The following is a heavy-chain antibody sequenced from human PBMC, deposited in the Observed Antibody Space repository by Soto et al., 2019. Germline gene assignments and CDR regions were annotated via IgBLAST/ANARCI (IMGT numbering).Heavy chain of an antibody. Sequence: PGGSLRLSCAASGFTFSSYAMSWVRQAPGKGLEWVSAISGSGGSTYYADSVKGRFTISRDNSKNTLYLQMNSLRAEDTAVYYCANTPPFWSGYYPADYWGQGTLVTVSS. CDR2: ISGSGGST. D-gene: IGHD3-3*01. CDR1: GFTFSSYA. V-gene: IGHV3-23*01. CDR3: ANTPPFWSGYYPADY. J-gene: IGHJ4*02.